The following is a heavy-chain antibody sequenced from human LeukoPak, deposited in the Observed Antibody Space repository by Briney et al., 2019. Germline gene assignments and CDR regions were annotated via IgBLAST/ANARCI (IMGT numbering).Heavy chain of an antibody. J-gene: IGHJ5*02. CDR2: VYSSGST. CDR1: GGSISSGSYF. CDR3: ARTPLRGATFFTSYPNWFDT. D-gene: IGHD3-10*01. V-gene: IGHV4-61*02. Sequence: PSETLSLTCTVSGGSISSGSYFWSWIRQPAGKGLEWIGRVYSSGSTDYNPSLKSRLSISVDTSKIQFSLRLSSVTVADTAVYYCARTPLRGATFFTSYPNWFDTWGQGTLVTVSS.